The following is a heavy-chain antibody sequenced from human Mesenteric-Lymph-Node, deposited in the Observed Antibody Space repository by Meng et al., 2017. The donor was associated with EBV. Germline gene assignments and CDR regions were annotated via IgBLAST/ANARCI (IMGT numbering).Heavy chain of an antibody. Sequence: QVQLQQSGPGLVKPSXXLSLTCAXSGDSVSSNSAAWNWIRQSPSRGLEWLGRTYYRSKWYNDYAVSVKSRITINPDTSKNQFSLQLNSVTPEDTAVYYCASSRPLAGNWNYHYWGQGTLVTVSS. CDR3: ASSRPLAGNWNYHY. V-gene: IGHV6-1*01. J-gene: IGHJ4*02. CDR1: GDSVSSNSAA. D-gene: IGHD1-7*01. CDR2: TYYRSKWYN.